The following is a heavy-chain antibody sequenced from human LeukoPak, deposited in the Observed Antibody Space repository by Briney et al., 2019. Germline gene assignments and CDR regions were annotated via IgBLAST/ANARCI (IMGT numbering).Heavy chain of an antibody. Sequence: SETLSLTCTVSGGSISSSSYYWGWIRQPPGKGLEWIGSIYYSGSTYYNPSLKSRVTISVDTSKNQFSLKLSSVTAADTAVYYCARISITIFGVVTLEYYYYYYMDVWGKGTTVTVSS. CDR3: ARISITIFGVVTLEYYYYYYMDV. CDR2: IYYSGST. CDR1: GGSISSSSYY. J-gene: IGHJ6*03. V-gene: IGHV4-39*07. D-gene: IGHD3-3*01.